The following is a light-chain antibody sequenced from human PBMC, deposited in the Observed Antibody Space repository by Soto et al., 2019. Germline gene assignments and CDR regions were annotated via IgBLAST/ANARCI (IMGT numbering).Light chain of an antibody. Sequence: QSALTQPASVSGSPGQSITISCTGTTSDFGFYNYVSWYQHHPGRAPKLLIYEVTNRHSGVSNRFSGSKSGNTASLTISGLQAEDEADYYCSSYTSSTDYVFGTGTKVTVL. J-gene: IGLJ1*01. V-gene: IGLV2-14*01. CDR1: TSDFGFYNY. CDR2: EVT. CDR3: SSYTSSTDYV.